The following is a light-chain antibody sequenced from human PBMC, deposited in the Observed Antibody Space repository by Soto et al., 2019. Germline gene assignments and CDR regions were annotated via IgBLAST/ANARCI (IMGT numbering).Light chain of an antibody. CDR3: QSYDSSLSSVV. CDR2: EVN. CDR1: SSDVGGYNY. Sequence: QSALTQPPSASGSPGQSVAISCTGTSSDVGGYNYVSWYQQHPGKAPKLMIYEVNKRPSGVPDRFSGSKSGNTASLTVSGLQAEDEADYYCQSYDSSLSSVVFGGGTKLTVL. J-gene: IGLJ2*01. V-gene: IGLV2-8*01.